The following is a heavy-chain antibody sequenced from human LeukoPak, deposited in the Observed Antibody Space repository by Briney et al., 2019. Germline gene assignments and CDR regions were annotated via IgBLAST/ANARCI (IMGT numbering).Heavy chain of an antibody. CDR2: IYYRGSA. J-gene: IGHJ5*01. Sequence: SETLSLTCTVSGDSINSYYWSWIRQPPPKRLEWLGYIYYRGSANYDPSLKSRVTISIDTPTNQFSLKLPSAPAADTAVYYCARLLRDWFDSWGQGTPVTASS. CDR3: ARLLRDWFDS. V-gene: IGHV4-59*08. D-gene: IGHD4-17*01. CDR1: GDSINSYY.